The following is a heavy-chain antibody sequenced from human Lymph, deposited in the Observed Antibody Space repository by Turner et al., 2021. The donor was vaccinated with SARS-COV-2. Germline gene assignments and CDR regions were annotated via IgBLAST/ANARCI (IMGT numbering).Heavy chain of an antibody. V-gene: IGHV1-69*10. CDR3: ARIVAPGMGGGVYYYYYGMDV. CDR1: GGTFSSSA. CDR2: TIPILGIA. J-gene: IGHJ6*02. Sequence: QVQLVQSGAEVKKPGSSVKVSCKASGGTFSSSAISWVRQAPGQGLGWMGVTIPILGIANYAQKFQGRVTITAEKSTSTAYMGLSSLGSEDTAVYYCARIVAPGMGGGVYYYYYGMDVWGQGTTVTVSS. D-gene: IGHD6-13*01.